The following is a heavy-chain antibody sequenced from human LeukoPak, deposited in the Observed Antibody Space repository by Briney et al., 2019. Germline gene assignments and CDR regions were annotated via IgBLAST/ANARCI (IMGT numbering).Heavy chain of an antibody. J-gene: IGHJ6*02. Sequence: GGSLRLSCAASGFTLSRSATHWVRQAPGKGLEWVAVIWSDGTTEKYADSVKGRFTISRDSSTNTLFLQMNSLRADDTAVYFCARTPYYYGMDVWGQGTTVTVSS. D-gene: IGHD3-16*01. CDR2: IWSDGTTE. CDR3: ARTPYYYGMDV. V-gene: IGHV3-33*02. CDR1: GFTLSRSA.